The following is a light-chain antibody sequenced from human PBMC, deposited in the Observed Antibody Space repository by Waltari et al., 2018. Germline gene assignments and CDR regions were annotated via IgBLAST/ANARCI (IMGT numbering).Light chain of an antibody. CDR1: GSDVGISNV. J-gene: IGLJ3*02. CDR2: EAY. Sequence: QSALAQPASVSGSPGQSVTISCTGAGSDVGISNVVSWYQQHPGKAPKLMIYEAYKRPSGVSNRFSGSNSGNTASLTISGLQTDDEAEYYCCTYAGSSTWVFGGGTKLTVL. CDR3: CTYAGSSTWV. V-gene: IGLV2-23*01.